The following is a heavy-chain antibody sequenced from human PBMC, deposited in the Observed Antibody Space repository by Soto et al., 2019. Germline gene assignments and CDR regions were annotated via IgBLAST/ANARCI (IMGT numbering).Heavy chain of an antibody. CDR3: AKDNDLDRLGLFDY. V-gene: IGHV3-9*01. CDR2: ISWNSGDI. D-gene: IGHD2-2*03. Sequence: EVQLVESGGGSVQPGRSLRLSCAASGFSFDDYGMHWVRQGPGKGLEWVSGISWNSGDIYYADSVKGRFTISRDNAKRSLYLQMNSLRTEDTALYYCAKDNDLDRLGLFDYWGQGILVTVS. CDR1: GFSFDDYG. J-gene: IGHJ4*02.